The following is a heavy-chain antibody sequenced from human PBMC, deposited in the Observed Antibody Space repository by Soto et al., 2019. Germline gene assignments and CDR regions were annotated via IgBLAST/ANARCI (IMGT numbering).Heavy chain of an antibody. Sequence: VQVLESGGGSVQPGGSLRLSCAASGFTFSTFAMCWVRHTPGKGLEWVSEISGSTGTTYYADSVKCRFTISRDNSKSKGNLQMNSQRAEDTAVYYCAKDTSSSPYYMDVWGKGTAVTVSS. D-gene: IGHD2-2*01. V-gene: IGHV3-23*01. CDR3: AKDTSSSPYYMDV. CDR1: GFTFSTFA. CDR2: ISGSTGTT. J-gene: IGHJ6*03.